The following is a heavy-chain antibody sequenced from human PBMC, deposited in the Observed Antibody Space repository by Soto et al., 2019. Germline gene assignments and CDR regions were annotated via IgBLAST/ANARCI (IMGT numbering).Heavy chain of an antibody. J-gene: IGHJ4*02. Sequence: EVQLVESGGGLVQPGGSLRLSCAASGFSFSSYSMNWVRQAPGKGLEWVSYISGGGGTTYYADSVKGRFTISRDNAKKSLYLQLSSLRDVDTAVYYCARDPMSGSQKLYCDYWGQGTLVTVSS. V-gene: IGHV3-48*02. CDR1: GFSFSSYS. D-gene: IGHD1-26*01. CDR2: ISGGGGTT. CDR3: ARDPMSGSQKLYCDY.